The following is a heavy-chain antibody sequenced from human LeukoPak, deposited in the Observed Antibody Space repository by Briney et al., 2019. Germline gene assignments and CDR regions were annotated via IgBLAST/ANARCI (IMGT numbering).Heavy chain of an antibody. V-gene: IGHV3-23*01. D-gene: IGHD3-22*01. CDR2: ISGSGVST. CDR1: GFTFSSYA. CDR3: ARDYYDSSGHRPAGFGMDV. Sequence: PGGSLRLSCAASGFTFSSYAMSWVRQAPGKGLEWVSAISGSGVSTYYADSVKGRFTISRDNSKNTLYLQMNSLRAEDTALYHCARDYYDSSGHRPAGFGMDVWGQGTTVTVSS. J-gene: IGHJ6*02.